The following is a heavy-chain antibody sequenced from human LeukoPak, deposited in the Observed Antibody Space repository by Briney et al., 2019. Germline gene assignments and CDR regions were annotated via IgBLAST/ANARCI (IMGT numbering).Heavy chain of an antibody. J-gene: IGHJ4*02. CDR2: ISGSGGST. Sequence: GGSLRLSCAASGFTFSSYAMSWVRQAPGKGLEWVSAISGSGGSTYYADSVKGRFTISRDNSKNTLSLQMSSLRTEDTAVYYCAKEREYFMDFDYWGQGTLVTVSS. CDR3: AKEREYFMDFDY. D-gene: IGHD2/OR15-2a*01. V-gene: IGHV3-23*01. CDR1: GFTFSSYA.